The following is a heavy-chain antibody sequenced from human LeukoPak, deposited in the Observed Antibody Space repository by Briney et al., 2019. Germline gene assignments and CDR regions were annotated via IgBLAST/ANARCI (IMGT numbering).Heavy chain of an antibody. CDR1: GFTFSAYG. CDR3: ANGATIFGVVIRVDS. Sequence: GSLRLSCAASGFTFSAYGMTWVRQPPGKGLEWIGSIYYSGSTYYNPSLKSRVTISVDMSKNQFSLKVRSVTAADTAVYYCANGATIFGVVIRVDSWGQGTLVTVSS. V-gene: IGHV4-38-2*01. D-gene: IGHD3-3*01. CDR2: IYYSGST. J-gene: IGHJ4*02.